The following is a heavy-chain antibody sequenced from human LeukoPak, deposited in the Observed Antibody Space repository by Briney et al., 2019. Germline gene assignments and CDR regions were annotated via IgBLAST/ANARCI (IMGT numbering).Heavy chain of an antibody. Sequence: SETLSLTCAVYGGSFSGYYWSWIRRPPGKGLEWIGEVNHSGSTNYNPSLKSRVTISVDTSKNQFSLKLSSVTAADTAVYYCASLRPFDYWGQGTLVTVSS. J-gene: IGHJ4*02. CDR1: GGSFSGYY. V-gene: IGHV4-34*01. CDR2: VNHSGST. CDR3: ASLRPFDY.